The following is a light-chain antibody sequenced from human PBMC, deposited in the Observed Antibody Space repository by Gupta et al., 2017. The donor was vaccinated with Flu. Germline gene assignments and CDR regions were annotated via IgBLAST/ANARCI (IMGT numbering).Light chain of an antibody. CDR2: DAS. Sequence: DIQMTQSPSSLSASVGDRVTITCRTSQRIGSYLNWYQQKPGKAPKFLIYDASTVQSGVPSRFSGSGSGTDFTLTISRRQPEDFATYYCQQRDNVPETFGQGTKVEV. CDR3: QQRDNVPET. J-gene: IGKJ1*01. V-gene: IGKV1-39*01. CDR1: QRIGSY.